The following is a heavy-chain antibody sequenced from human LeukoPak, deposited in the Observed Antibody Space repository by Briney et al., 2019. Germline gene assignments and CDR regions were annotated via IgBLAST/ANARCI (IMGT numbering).Heavy chain of an antibody. CDR2: IYYSGST. Sequence: SETLSLTCTVSGGSISSYYWGWIRQPPGKGLEWIGGIYYSGSTYYNPSLKSRVTISVDTSKNQFSLKLSSVTAADTAVYYCARDRVGASFDYWGQGTLVTVSS. D-gene: IGHD1-26*01. CDR3: ARDRVGASFDY. V-gene: IGHV4-39*07. CDR1: GGSISSYY. J-gene: IGHJ4*02.